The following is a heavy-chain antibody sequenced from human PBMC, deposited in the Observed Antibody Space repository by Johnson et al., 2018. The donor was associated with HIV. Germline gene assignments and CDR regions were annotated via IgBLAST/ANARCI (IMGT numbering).Heavy chain of an antibody. Sequence: QVQLVESGGGVVRPGGSLRLSCAASGFTFDDYGMSWVRQAPGKGLEWVAIISSDESNKYYADAVQGRFTISRDNSKNTLYLQMNSLRAEDTAVYYCARGGIAAKEPWRAFDIWGQGTMVTVSS. J-gene: IGHJ3*02. D-gene: IGHD6-13*01. V-gene: IGHV3-30*03. CDR1: GFTFDDYG. CDR3: ARGGIAAKEPWRAFDI. CDR2: ISSDESNK.